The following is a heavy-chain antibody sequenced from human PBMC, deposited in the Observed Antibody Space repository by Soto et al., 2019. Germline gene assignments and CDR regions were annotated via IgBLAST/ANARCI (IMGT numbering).Heavy chain of an antibody. CDR1: GFTFRTYT. CDR2: IRGFSPYT. V-gene: IGHV3-21*01. D-gene: IGHD2-15*01. CDR3: ARDRGYDAHDYYYNAMDV. J-gene: IGHJ6*02. Sequence: GSLRLSCVASGFTFRTYTMNWVRQAPGKGLEWVSGIRGFSPYTFYAESVKGRFTISRDNAKNSLYLQMNSLGVEDTAVYYCARDRGYDAHDYYYNAMDVWGQGTTVTVSS.